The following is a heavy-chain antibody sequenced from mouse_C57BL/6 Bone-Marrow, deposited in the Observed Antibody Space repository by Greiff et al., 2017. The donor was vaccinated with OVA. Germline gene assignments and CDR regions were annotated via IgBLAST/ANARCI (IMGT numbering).Heavy chain of an antibody. V-gene: IGHV1-39*01. CDR1: GYSFTDYN. CDR2: INPNYGTT. CDR3: AMSAYYYGSRTRYFDV. J-gene: IGHJ1*03. Sequence: VQLQQSGPELVKPGASVKISCKASGYSFTDYNMNWVKQSNGKSLEWIGVINPNYGTTSYNQKFKGKATLTVDQSSSTAYMQLNSLTSEDSAVYYCAMSAYYYGSRTRYFDVWGTGTTVTVSS. D-gene: IGHD1-1*01.